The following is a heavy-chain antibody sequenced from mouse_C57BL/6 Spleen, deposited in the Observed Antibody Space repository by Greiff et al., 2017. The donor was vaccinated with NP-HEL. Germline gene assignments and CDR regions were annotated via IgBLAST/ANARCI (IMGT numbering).Heavy chain of an antibody. J-gene: IGHJ1*03. Sequence: DVKLQESGGGLVQPGGSMKLSCVASGFTFSNYWMNWVRQSPEKGLEWVAQIRLKSDNYATHYAESVKGRFTISRDDSKSSVYLQMNNLRAEDTGIYYCTARNWYFDVWGTGTTVTVSS. CDR2: IRLKSDNYAT. CDR3: TARNWYFDV. CDR1: GFTFSNYW. V-gene: IGHV6-3*01.